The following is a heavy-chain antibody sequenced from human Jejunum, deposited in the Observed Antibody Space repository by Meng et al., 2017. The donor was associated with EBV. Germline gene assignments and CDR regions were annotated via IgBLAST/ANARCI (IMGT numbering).Heavy chain of an antibody. D-gene: IGHD2-21*02. CDR3: VRGGDYCLVY. CDR2: IYYSGSP. Sequence: QVECRVAGQGLVKPSGTLSLTCAVTGDSIESGNWWSGVRQSPERGLGWIGEIYYSGSPNYNPSLKSRVTILVDRSENHFSLHLSSVTAADTAVYYCVRGGDYCLVYWGQGTLVTVSS. V-gene: IGHV4-4*02. J-gene: IGHJ4*02. CDR1: GDSIESGNW.